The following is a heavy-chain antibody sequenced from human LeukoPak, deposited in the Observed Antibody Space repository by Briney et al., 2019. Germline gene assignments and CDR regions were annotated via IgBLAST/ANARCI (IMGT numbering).Heavy chain of an antibody. V-gene: IGHV3-23*01. CDR3: ARVRYGELDV. CDR1: GFTFSSYA. Sequence: GGSLRLSCAASGFTFSSYAMSWVRQAPGKGREWVSSTSGSGGSTYYADSVKGRFTISRDDSKNTLYLQMNSLRAEDTAVYYCARVRYGELDVWGQGTTVTVSS. CDR2: TSGSGGST. D-gene: IGHD4-17*01. J-gene: IGHJ6*02.